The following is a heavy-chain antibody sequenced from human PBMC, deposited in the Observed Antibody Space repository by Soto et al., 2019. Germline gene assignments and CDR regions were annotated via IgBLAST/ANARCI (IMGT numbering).Heavy chain of an antibody. J-gene: IGHJ4*02. V-gene: IGHV1-69*06. CDR3: ARPHSSGWYQRYFDS. CDR2: IIPIFGTA. D-gene: IGHD6-19*01. Sequence: QVQLVQSGAEVKKPGSSVKVSCKASGGTFSSYAISWVRQAPGQGLEWMGGIIPIFGTANYAQKFQGRVTITADKSTSTAYRELSSVRSGDTAVYYCARPHSSGWYQRYFDSWGQGTLVTVSS. CDR1: GGTFSSYA.